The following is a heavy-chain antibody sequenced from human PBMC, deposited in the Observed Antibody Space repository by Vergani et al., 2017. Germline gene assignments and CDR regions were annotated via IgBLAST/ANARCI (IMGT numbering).Heavy chain of an antibody. J-gene: IGHJ4*02. V-gene: IGHV1-69*01. CDR3: GTSIGDYEFDY. CDR2: IIPIFGTA. CDR1: GGTFSSYA. D-gene: IGHD4-17*01. Sequence: QVQLVQSGAEVKKPGSSVKVSCKASGGTFSSYAISWVRQAPGQGLEWMGGIIPIFGTANYAQKFQGRVTITADESTRTAYMELSSLRAEDTAVYCGGTSIGDYEFDYWGQGTLVTVSS.